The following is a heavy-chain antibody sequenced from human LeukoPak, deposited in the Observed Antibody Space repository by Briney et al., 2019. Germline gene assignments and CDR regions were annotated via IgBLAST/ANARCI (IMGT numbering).Heavy chain of an antibody. CDR1: GYTFTSYD. J-gene: IGHJ4*02. V-gene: IGHV1-8*01. CDR3: ARVEGGSGYVRY. D-gene: IGHD5-12*01. CDR2: MNPNSGNT. Sequence: ASVRVSCKASGYTFTSYDINWVRQATGQGLEWMGWMNPNSGNTGYAQKFQGRVTMTRNTSISTAYMELSSLRSEDTAVYYCARVEGGSGYVRYWGQGTLVTVSS.